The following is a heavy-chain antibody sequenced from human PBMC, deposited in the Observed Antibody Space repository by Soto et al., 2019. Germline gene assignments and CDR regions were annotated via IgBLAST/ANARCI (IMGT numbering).Heavy chain of an antibody. J-gene: IGHJ3*02. V-gene: IGHV3-23*01. CDR1: GFTFSTYS. CDR2: ITATGGNT. CDR3: AKCMQAYWNYDAHHI. D-gene: IGHD1-7*01. Sequence: PXGALRRACAASGFTFSTYSMTWVRQAPGKGLEWVAHITATGGNTYYADSVRGRFTISRDTSGNTLYLQMNSLRAEDTALYYCAKCMQAYWNYDAHHIWGQGTMVTVSS.